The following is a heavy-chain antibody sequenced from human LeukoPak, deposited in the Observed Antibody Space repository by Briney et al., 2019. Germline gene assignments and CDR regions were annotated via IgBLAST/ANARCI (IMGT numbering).Heavy chain of an antibody. Sequence: HSGGSLRLSCAASGFTVSSKYTSWVRQAPGKGLEWVSVIYSGGNTYYADSVKGRFTISRDNSKNTVNLQMNSLRAEDTAVYYCASGIGVGPIYFDYWGQGTLVTVSS. CDR3: ASGIGVGPIYFDY. J-gene: IGHJ4*02. CDR2: IYSGGNT. CDR1: GFTVSSKY. D-gene: IGHD6-19*01. V-gene: IGHV3-66*01.